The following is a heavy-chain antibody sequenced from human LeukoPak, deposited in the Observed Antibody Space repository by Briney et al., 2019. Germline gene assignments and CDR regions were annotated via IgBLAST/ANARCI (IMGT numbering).Heavy chain of an antibody. Sequence: GASVKVSCKASGGTFSSYAISWVRQAPGQGLEWMGGIIPIFGTANYAQKFQGRVTITADKSTSTAYMELSSLRSEDTAVYYCARGPEGTYYYDSSGYYSWGQGTMVTVSS. CDR3: ARGPEGTYYYDSSGYYS. CDR1: GGTFSSYA. D-gene: IGHD3-22*01. V-gene: IGHV1-69*06. J-gene: IGHJ3*01. CDR2: IIPIFGTA.